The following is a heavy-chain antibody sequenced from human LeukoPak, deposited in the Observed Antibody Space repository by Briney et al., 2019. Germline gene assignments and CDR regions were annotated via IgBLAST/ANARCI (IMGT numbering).Heavy chain of an antibody. CDR2: IYASGST. Sequence: NPSETLSLTCTVSGGSISGYTWSWIRQPAGKGLEWIGRIYASGSTNYNPSLQGRVTMSVDTSRGQFFLMVHSVTAADTAVYYCARGVVGATAFAYWGQGTVVTASS. CDR1: GGSISGYT. V-gene: IGHV4-4*07. J-gene: IGHJ4*02. D-gene: IGHD1-26*01. CDR3: ARGVVGATAFAY.